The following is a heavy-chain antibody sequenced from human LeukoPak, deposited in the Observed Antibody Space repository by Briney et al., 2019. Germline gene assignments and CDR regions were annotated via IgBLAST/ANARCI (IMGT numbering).Heavy chain of an antibody. D-gene: IGHD4-17*01. Sequence: GESLKISCKGSGYSFTNYWIGWVRQVPGKGLEWMGIIYPGDSDTRYSPSFQGQVTISADKSISTAYLQWSSLKASDTAMYYCARRTFGYGDYGAFDIWGQGTMVTVSS. CDR1: GYSFTNYW. J-gene: IGHJ3*02. CDR3: ARRTFGYGDYGAFDI. CDR2: IYPGDSDT. V-gene: IGHV5-51*01.